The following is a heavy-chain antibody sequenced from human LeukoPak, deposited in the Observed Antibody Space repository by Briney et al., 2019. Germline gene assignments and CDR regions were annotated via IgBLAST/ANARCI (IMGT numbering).Heavy chain of an antibody. CDR2: ISSSSSTI. CDR1: GFTFSSYS. CDR3: VIEIVVVPAATNH. D-gene: IGHD2-2*01. J-gene: IGHJ5*02. Sequence: GGSLRLSCAASGFTFSSYSMNWVRQAPGKGLEWVSYISSSSSTIYYADSVKGRFTISRDNAKNSLYLQMNSLRAEDTAVYYSVIEIVVVPAATNHWGQGTLVTVSS. V-gene: IGHV3-48*04.